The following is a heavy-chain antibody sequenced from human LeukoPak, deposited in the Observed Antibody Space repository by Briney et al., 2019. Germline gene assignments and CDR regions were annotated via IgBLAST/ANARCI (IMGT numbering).Heavy chain of an antibody. J-gene: IGHJ4*02. Sequence: GGSLRLSCAASGFTFSSYAMSWVRQAPGKGLEWVSSISGGGDNTYYADSVKGRFTVSRDNAKNSLYLQMNSLRAEDTAVYYCVRDLRIIVVVPAASDYWGRGTLVTVSS. V-gene: IGHV3-23*01. CDR2: ISGGGDNT. D-gene: IGHD2-2*01. CDR1: GFTFSSYA. CDR3: VRDLRIIVVVPAASDY.